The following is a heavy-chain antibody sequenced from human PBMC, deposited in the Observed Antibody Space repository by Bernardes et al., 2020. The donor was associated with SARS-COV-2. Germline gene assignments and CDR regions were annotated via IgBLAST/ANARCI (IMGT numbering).Heavy chain of an antibody. CDR1: GYTFTSYT. Sequence: ASVKVSCNASGYTFTSYTISWVRQAPGRGLEWMGWISASSGNTTYAQKLQGRVTMTTDTSTNTAYMELRSLRSDDTAVYYCARIQLWSNYYFDCWGQGTLGTVPA. CDR3: ARIQLWSNYYFDC. CDR2: ISASSGNT. V-gene: IGHV1-18*04. D-gene: IGHD5-18*01. J-gene: IGHJ4*02.